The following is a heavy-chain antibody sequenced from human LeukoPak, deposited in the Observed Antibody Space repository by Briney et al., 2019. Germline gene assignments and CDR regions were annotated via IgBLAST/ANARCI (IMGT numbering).Heavy chain of an antibody. CDR1: GITFSRYW. Sequence: PGGSLRLSCVDSGITFSRYWMSWVCQAPGKGLEWVANIKQDGGEKYYVDSVKGRFTISRDNAKNSLYLQMNSLRVEDTAVYYCARDGRPLDYWGQGTLVTVSS. CDR2: IKQDGGEK. V-gene: IGHV3-7*03. J-gene: IGHJ4*02. CDR3: ARDGRPLDY.